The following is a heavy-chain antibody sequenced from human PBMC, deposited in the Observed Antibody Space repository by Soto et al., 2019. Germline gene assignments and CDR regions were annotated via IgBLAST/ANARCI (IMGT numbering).Heavy chain of an antibody. Sequence: ASVKVSCKASGYTFTSYDINWVRQATGQGLEWMGWMNPNSGNTGYAQKFQGRVTMTRNTSISTAYMELSSLRSEDTAVYYCARNGVAVAGILYYFDYWGQGTLVTVSS. CDR3: ARNGVAVAGILYYFDY. CDR1: GYTFTSYD. CDR2: MNPNSGNT. D-gene: IGHD6-19*01. J-gene: IGHJ4*02. V-gene: IGHV1-8*01.